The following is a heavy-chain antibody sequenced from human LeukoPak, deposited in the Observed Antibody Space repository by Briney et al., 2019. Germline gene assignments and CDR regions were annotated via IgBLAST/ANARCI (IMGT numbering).Heavy chain of an antibody. Sequence: SETLSLTCTVSGGSISSYYWSWIRQPPGKGLEWIGYIYYSGSTNYHPSLKSRVTISVDTSKNQFSLKLSSVTAADTAVYYCARLGYCSGGSCYFFDYWGQGTLVTVSS. CDR3: ARLGYCSGGSCYFFDY. D-gene: IGHD2-15*01. CDR2: IYYSGST. J-gene: IGHJ4*02. CDR1: GGSISSYY. V-gene: IGHV4-59*08.